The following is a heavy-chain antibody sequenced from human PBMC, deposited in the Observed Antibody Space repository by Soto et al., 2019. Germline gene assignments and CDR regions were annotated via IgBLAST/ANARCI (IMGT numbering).Heavy chain of an antibody. CDR2: MNPNSGNT. V-gene: IGHV1-8*01. J-gene: IGHJ6*02. CDR3: ARDLAAAGKGVYYYYYGMDV. CDR1: GYTFTSYD. Sequence: ASVKVSCKASGYTFTSYDINWVRQATGQGLEWMGWMNPNSGNTGYAQKFQGRVTMTRNTSISTAHMELSSLRSEDTAVYYCARDLAAAGKGVYYYYYGMDVWGQGTTVTVSS. D-gene: IGHD6-13*01.